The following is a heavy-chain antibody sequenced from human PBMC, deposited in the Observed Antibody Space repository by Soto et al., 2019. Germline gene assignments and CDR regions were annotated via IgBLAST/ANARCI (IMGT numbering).Heavy chain of an antibody. CDR3: ARDDPELPNYFDY. D-gene: IGHD1-7*01. Sequence: QVQLVESGGGVVQPGRSLRLSCAASGFTFSSYGMHWVRQAPGKGLEWVSVIWYDGSNIYYADSVKGRFTISRDNSKNTLYLQMNSLRAEDTAVYYCARDDPELPNYFDYWGQGTLVTVSS. CDR1: GFTFSSYG. J-gene: IGHJ4*02. V-gene: IGHV3-33*01. CDR2: IWYDGSNI.